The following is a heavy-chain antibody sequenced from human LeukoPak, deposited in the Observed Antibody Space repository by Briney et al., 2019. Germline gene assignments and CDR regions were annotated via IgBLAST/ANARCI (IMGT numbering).Heavy chain of an antibody. J-gene: IGHJ5*02. CDR3: ARWTILTASNWFDP. Sequence: SQTLSLTCTASGGSISSGGYYWSWIRQHPGKGLEWIGYIYYSGSTYYNPSLKSRVTISVDTSKNQFSLKLSSVTAADTAVYYCARWTILTASNWFDPWGQGTLVTVSS. D-gene: IGHD3-9*01. CDR2: IYYSGST. CDR1: GGSISSGGYY. V-gene: IGHV4-31*03.